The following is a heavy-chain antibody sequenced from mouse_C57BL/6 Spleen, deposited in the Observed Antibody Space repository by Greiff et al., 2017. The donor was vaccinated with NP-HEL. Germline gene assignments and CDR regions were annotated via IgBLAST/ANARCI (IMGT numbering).Heavy chain of an antibody. D-gene: IGHD2-1*01. CDR3: ASGVTFFDY. V-gene: IGHV3-6*01. Sequence: ESGPGLVKPSQSLSLTCSVTGYSITSGYYWNWIRQFPGNKLEWMGYISYDGSNNYNPSLKNRISITRDTSKNQFFLKLNSVTTEDTATYYCASGVTFFDYWGQGTTLTVSS. CDR2: ISYDGSN. CDR1: GYSITSGYY. J-gene: IGHJ2*01.